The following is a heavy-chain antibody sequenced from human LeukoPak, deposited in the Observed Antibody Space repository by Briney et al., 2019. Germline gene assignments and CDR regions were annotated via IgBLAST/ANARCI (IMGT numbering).Heavy chain of an antibody. CDR1: GYTFTSYG. V-gene: IGHV1-18*01. J-gene: IGHJ4*02. CDR3: ARERDQGGAAYPRADY. CDR2: ISAYNGNT. Sequence: ASVKVSCKASGYTFTSYGISWVRQAPGQGPEWMGWISAYNGNTNYAQKLQGRVTMTTDTSTSTAYMELRSLRSDDTAVYYCARERDQGGAAYPRADYWGQGTLVTVSS. D-gene: IGHD1-26*01.